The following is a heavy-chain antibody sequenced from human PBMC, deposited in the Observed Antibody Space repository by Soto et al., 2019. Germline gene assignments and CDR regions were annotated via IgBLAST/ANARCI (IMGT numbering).Heavy chain of an antibody. V-gene: IGHV6-1*01. CDR2: TYYRSKWYN. Sequence: PSQTLSLTCAISGDSVSRNSAGLNWIRQSPSRGLEWLGRTYYRSKWYNDYALSVKGRITINPDTSKNQFSLQLNSVTPEDTAVYYCARDLIDGVFAYWGQGTPVTVSS. D-gene: IGHD3-3*01. CDR1: GDSVSRNSAG. J-gene: IGHJ4*02. CDR3: ARDLIDGVFAY.